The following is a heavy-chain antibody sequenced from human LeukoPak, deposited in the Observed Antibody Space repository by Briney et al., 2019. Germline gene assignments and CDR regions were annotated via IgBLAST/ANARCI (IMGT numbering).Heavy chain of an antibody. D-gene: IGHD1-26*01. CDR1: GFTFSSYA. Sequence: GGSLRLSCAASGFTFSSYAMSWLRQAPGKGLVWVSRINEDGSTTNYADSVKGRFTISRDNAKNTLYLQMNSLRAEDTAVYYCVRDLGGRSGHWGQGTLVTVSS. CDR2: INEDGSTT. CDR3: VRDLGGRSGH. J-gene: IGHJ4*02. V-gene: IGHV3-74*01.